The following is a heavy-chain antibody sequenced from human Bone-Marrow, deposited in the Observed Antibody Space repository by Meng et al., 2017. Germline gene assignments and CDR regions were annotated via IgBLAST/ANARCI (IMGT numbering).Heavy chain of an antibody. V-gene: IGHV4-38-2*01. D-gene: IGHD6-13*01. CDR3: ARILIAATGKFDY. CDR1: GYSISSGYY. CDR2: IYHSGST. J-gene: IGHJ4*02. Sequence: SETLSLTCAVSGYSISSGYYWGWIRQPPGKGLEWIGSIYHSGSTYYNPSLKSRVTISVDTSKNQFSLKLSSVTAADTAVYYCARILIAATGKFDYWGQGILVTVSS.